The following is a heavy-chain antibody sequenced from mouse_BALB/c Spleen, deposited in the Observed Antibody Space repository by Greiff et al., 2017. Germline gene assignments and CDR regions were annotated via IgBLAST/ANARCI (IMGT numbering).Heavy chain of an antibody. V-gene: IGHV5-17*02. CDR1: GFTFSSFG. D-gene: IGHD2-4*01. Sequence: EVMLVESGGGLVQPGGSRKLSCAASGFTFSSFGMHWVRQAPEKGLEWVAYISSGSSTIYYADTVKGRFTISRDNPKNTLFLQMTSLRSEDTAMYYCARGGLPYWYFDVWGAGTTVTVSS. CDR3: ARGGLPYWYFDV. J-gene: IGHJ1*01. CDR2: ISSGSSTI.